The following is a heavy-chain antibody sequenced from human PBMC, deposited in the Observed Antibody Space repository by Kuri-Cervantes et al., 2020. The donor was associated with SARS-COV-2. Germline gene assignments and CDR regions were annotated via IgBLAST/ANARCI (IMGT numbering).Heavy chain of an antibody. V-gene: IGHV4-4*02. CDR3: ARVNGGLYSGYGDAFDI. Sequence: SETLSLTCAVSGGSISSSNWWSWVRQPPGKGLEWIGEIYHSGSTNYNPSLKSRVTISVDKSKNQFSLKLSSVTAADTAVYYCARVNGGLYSGYGDAFDIWGQGTMVTVSS. J-gene: IGHJ3*02. CDR1: GGSISSSNW. CDR2: IYHSGST. D-gene: IGHD5-12*01.